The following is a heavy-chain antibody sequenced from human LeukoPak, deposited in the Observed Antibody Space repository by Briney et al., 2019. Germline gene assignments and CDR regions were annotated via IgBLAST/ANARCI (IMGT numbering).Heavy chain of an antibody. CDR3: ARQLRTYYFDY. V-gene: IGHV4-39*07. CDR2: IYYSGST. Sequence: SETLSLTCTVSGGSISSSSYYWGWIRQPPGRGLEWIGSIYYSGSTYYNPSLKSRVTISVDTSKNQFSLKLSSVTAADTAVYYCARQLRTYYFDYWGQGTLVTVSS. J-gene: IGHJ4*02. D-gene: IGHD4-23*01. CDR1: GGSISSSSYY.